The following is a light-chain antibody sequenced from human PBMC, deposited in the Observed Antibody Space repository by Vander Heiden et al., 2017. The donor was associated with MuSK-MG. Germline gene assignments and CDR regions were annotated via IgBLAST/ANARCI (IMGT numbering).Light chain of an antibody. Sequence: QSVLTQPPSASGTPGQAVSLSCSGSTSNIGTNTVSWYQILPGTAPKVRIYRNNQGPSGVSDRFSGSKSGTSASLAISGLQSEDEADYYCAAWDDSLNGYVFGTGTKVTVL. CDR2: RNN. CDR3: AAWDDSLNGYV. CDR1: TSNIGTNT. J-gene: IGLJ1*01. V-gene: IGLV1-44*01.